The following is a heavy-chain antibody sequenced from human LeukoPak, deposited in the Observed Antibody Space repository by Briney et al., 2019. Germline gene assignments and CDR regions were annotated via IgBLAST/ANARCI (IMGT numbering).Heavy chain of an antibody. Sequence: ASVKVSCKASGYTFTSYGISWVRQAPGQGLEWMGWISAYNGNTNYAQKLQGRVTMTTDTSTSTAYMELRSLRSEDTAVYYCARVSLPYYYDSSGYAFDIWGQGTMVTVSS. CDR3: ARVSLPYYYDSSGYAFDI. CDR2: ISAYNGNT. J-gene: IGHJ3*02. CDR1: GYTFTSYG. V-gene: IGHV1-18*01. D-gene: IGHD3-22*01.